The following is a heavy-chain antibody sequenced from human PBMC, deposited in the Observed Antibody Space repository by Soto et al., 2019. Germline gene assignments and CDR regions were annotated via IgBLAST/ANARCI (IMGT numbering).Heavy chain of an antibody. Sequence: GGSLRLSCAASGFIFSSYAMSWVRQAPGKGLEWVSAISGSGGNTYYADSVKGRFTISRDNSKNTLYLQMNSLRAEDTAVYYCAKEGPGSLYCRGGSCYPGGDYWGQGTLVTVSS. V-gene: IGHV3-23*01. D-gene: IGHD2-15*01. CDR1: GFIFSSYA. CDR2: ISGSGGNT. CDR3: AKEGPGSLYCRGGSCYPGGDY. J-gene: IGHJ4*02.